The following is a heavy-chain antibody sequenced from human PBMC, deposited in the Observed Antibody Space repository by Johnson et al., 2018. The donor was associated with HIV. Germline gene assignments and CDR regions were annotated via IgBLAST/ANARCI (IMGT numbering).Heavy chain of an antibody. CDR2: INWNGGST. D-gene: IGHD2-15*01. J-gene: IGHJ3*01. CDR3: AKDMRGTDMDTFDL. Sequence: VQLVESGGGVIRPGGSLRVSCVASGFNFDDYGMSWVRQAPGKGLEWVSGINWNGGSTSYADSVKGRFTISRDNAKKSLFLQMNSLRAEDTALYYCAKDMRGTDMDTFDLWGQGTMVTVSS. CDR1: GFNFDDYG. V-gene: IGHV3-20*04.